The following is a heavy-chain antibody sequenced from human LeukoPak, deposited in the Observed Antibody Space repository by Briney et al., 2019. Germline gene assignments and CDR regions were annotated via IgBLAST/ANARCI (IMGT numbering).Heavy chain of an antibody. J-gene: IGHJ4*02. CDR2: IYYSGST. V-gene: IGHV4-59*01. CDR3: ARDGYGGNSATL. D-gene: IGHD4-23*01. CDR1: GGSISSYY. Sequence: SETLSLTCTVSGGSISSYYWSWIRQPPGKGLEWIGYIYYSGSTNYNPSLKSRVTISVDTSKNQFSLKLSSVTAADTAVYYCARDGYGGNSATLWGQGTLVTVSS.